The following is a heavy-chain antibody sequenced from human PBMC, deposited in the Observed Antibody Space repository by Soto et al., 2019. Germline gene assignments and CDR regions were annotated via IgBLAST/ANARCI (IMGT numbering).Heavy chain of an antibody. CDR3: ARLTRYCSGGSCYSGAFDI. Sequence: SETLSLTCAVSGGSVSSTQWWTWVRQAPGKGLEWLGEIYHVGSTKYNPSLKSRVTISVDKSKNHFSLNLRSVTAADTAVYYFARLTRYCSGGSCYSGAFDIWGQGTMVTVSS. D-gene: IGHD2-15*01. V-gene: IGHV4-4*02. CDR2: IYHVGST. J-gene: IGHJ3*02. CDR1: GGSVSSTQW.